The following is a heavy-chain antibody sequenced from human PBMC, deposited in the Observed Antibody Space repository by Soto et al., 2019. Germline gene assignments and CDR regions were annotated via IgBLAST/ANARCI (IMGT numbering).Heavy chain of an antibody. CDR2: IYSGGST. J-gene: IGHJ4*02. Sequence: GGSLRLSCAASGFTVSSNYMSWVRQAPGKGLEWVSVIYSGGSTYYADSVKGRFTISRDNSKNTLYLQMNSLRAEDTAGYYWAREWGDILTGYYFHYWGPGTLVTVSS. CDR1: GFTVSSNY. V-gene: IGHV3-53*01. CDR3: AREWGDILTGYYFHY. D-gene: IGHD3-9*01.